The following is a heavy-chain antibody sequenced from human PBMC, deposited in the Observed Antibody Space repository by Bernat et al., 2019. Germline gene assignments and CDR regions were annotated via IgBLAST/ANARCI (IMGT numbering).Heavy chain of an antibody. V-gene: IGHV4-39*01. D-gene: IGHD3-22*01. CDR1: GGSISSSSYY. CDR2: IYYSGGS. CDR3: ARLQWYYYDSSGYDAFDI. Sequence: QLQLQESGPGLVKPSETLSLTCTVSGGSISSSSYYWGWIRQPPGKGLEWIGSIYYSGGSYYNPSLKSRVTISVDTSKNQFSLKLSSVTAADTAVYYCARLQWYYYDSSGYDAFDIWGQGTMVTVSS. J-gene: IGHJ3*02.